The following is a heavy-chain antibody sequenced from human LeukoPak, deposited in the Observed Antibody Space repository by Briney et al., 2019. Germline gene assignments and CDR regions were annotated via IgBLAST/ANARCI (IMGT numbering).Heavy chain of an antibody. Sequence: AGGSLRLSCAASGFTSSSYGMHWVRQAPGKGLEWVAVIWYDGSNKYYADSVKGRFTISRDNSKNTLYLQMNSLRAEDTAVYYCARGRAAAGTGGRYYYYYYMDVWGKGTTVTVSS. D-gene: IGHD6-13*01. J-gene: IGHJ6*03. CDR1: GFTSSSYG. CDR2: IWYDGSNK. V-gene: IGHV3-33*01. CDR3: ARGRAAAGTGGRYYYYYYMDV.